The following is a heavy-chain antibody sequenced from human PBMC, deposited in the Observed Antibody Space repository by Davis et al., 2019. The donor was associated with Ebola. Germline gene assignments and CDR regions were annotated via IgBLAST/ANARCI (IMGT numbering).Heavy chain of an antibody. CDR3: ASKPNNWFDP. J-gene: IGHJ5*02. CDR1: GGSISSHY. V-gene: IGHV4-59*08. Sequence: SETLSLTCTVSGGSISSHYWSWIRQPPGKGLEWIGYIYYSGSTNYNPSLKSRVTISVDTSKNQFSLRLSSVTAADTAVYYCASKPNNWFDPWGQGTLVTVSS. CDR2: IYYSGST.